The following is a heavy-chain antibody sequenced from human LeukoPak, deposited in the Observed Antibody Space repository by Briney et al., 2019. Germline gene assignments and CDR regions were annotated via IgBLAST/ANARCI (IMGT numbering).Heavy chain of an antibody. CDR3: ARDRGGFSTTWGPGTFDY. D-gene: IGHD6-13*01. J-gene: IGHJ4*02. CDR1: GFTFSSYW. V-gene: IGHV3-7*01. CDR2: IKQDESEK. Sequence: GSLRLSCAASGFTFSSYWMSWVRQAPGKGLEWVANIKQDESEKNYLESVEGRFTISRDNAKTSLYLQMNSLRADDTAVYYCARDRGGFSTTWGPGTFDYWGLGTLVTVSS.